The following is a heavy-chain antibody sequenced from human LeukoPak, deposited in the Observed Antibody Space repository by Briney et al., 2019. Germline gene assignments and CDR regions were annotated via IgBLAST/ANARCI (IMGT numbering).Heavy chain of an antibody. D-gene: IGHD6-13*01. CDR1: GYIYRRCN. Sequence: GGSLRLSWAASGYIYRRCNQMGVREARGRGLEEVSDISSSSSYIYYADSVKGRFTIPRDNAKNSLYLQMNSLRADDTAVYYCARGGYCISWYPWYFDYWGQGTLVTVST. CDR3: ARGGYCISWYPWYFDY. V-gene: IGHV3-21*01. J-gene: IGHJ4*02. CDR2: ISSSSSYI.